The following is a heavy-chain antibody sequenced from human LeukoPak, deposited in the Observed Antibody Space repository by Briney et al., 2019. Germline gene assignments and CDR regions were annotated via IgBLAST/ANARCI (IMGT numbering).Heavy chain of an antibody. J-gene: IGHJ5*02. CDR1: GFIVNSYA. V-gene: IGHV3-66*02. CDR2: IYSDGVT. CDR3: ARDRAEGKTWVEFDP. Sequence: GGSLRLSCAASGFIVNSYAMSWVRQAPGKGLAWVSLIYSDGVTQYADAVRGRCTISRDNSKNTLYIQMNSLRDEDTAVYFCARDRAEGKTWVEFDPWGQGTLVTVSS.